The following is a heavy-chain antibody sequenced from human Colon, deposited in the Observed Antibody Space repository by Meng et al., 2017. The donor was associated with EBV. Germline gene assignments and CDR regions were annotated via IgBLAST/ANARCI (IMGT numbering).Heavy chain of an antibody. Sequence: VRLSGAGAALVKPSGHPSLTCALSVTSISTSNWWSWIRQSPGEGLDWIGAIYHNGQTNYKPWLKSRVSMSVDESKNEFSLNLKPVTAADTAVYYCARDGGVTHIPWGQGVLVTVSS. V-gene: IGHV4-4*02. CDR2: IYHNGQT. CDR1: VTSISTSNW. D-gene: IGHD2-8*02. CDR3: ARDGGVTHIP. J-gene: IGHJ5*02.